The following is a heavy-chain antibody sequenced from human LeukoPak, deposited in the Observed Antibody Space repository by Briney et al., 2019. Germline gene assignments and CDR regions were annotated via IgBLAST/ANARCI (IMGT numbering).Heavy chain of an antibody. D-gene: IGHD3-3*01. CDR2: IYYSGST. V-gene: IGHV4-39*01. CDR1: GGSISSSSYY. CDR3: AGQYDFWSGSGQKNWFDP. Sequence: PSETLSLTCTVSGGSISSSSYYRGWIRQPPGKGPEWIGSIYYSGSTYYNPSLKSRVTISVDTAKNQFSLKLSSVTAADTAVYYCAGQYDFWSGSGQKNWFDPWGQGTLVTVSS. J-gene: IGHJ5*02.